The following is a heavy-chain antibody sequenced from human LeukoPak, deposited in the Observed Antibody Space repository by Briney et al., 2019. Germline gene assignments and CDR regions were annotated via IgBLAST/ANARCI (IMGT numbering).Heavy chain of an antibody. V-gene: IGHV3-15*01. Sequence: PGGSLRLSCAASGFTFSNAWMSWVRQAPGKGLEWVGRIKSKTDGGTKDYAAPVKGRFTISRDDSKNTLYLQMNSLKTEDTAVYYCTTEGTXAAAPGYYYYYMDVWGKGTTVTVSS. D-gene: IGHD2-2*01. CDR3: TTEGTXAAAPGYYYYYMDV. J-gene: IGHJ6*03. CDR1: GFTFSNAW. CDR2: IKSKTDGGTK.